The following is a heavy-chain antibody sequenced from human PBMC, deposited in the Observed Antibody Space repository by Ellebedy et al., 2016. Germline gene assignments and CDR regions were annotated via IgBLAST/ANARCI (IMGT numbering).Heavy chain of an antibody. V-gene: IGHV2-5*01. Sequence: SGPTLVKPTQTLTLTCTFSGFSLSTSGVTVGWVRQPPGEALEWLAFIYWNDDKRYSPSLRNRLTITKDSSKNQVVLTLTNMDPVDTATYFCVHRTTVTSFDFWGQGTLVTVSS. CDR2: IYWNDDK. D-gene: IGHD4-17*01. CDR1: GFSLSTSGVT. J-gene: IGHJ4*02. CDR3: VHRTTVTSFDF.